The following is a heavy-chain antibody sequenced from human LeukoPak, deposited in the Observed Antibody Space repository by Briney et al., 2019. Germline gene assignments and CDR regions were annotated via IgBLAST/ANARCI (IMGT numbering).Heavy chain of an antibody. Sequence: ASLKVSCRTSGYDFITFFVHWVRQAPGQGLEWITIINPSDNATKVAQKFQGRVNVTTDASTSTVYMELSSLRSEDTAVYFCARDATIRRNGNRYGHPDYWGQGTLVTVSS. CDR3: ARDATIRRNGNRYGHPDY. J-gene: IGHJ4*02. D-gene: IGHD5-24*01. CDR1: GYDFITFF. V-gene: IGHV1-46*01. CDR2: INPSDNAT.